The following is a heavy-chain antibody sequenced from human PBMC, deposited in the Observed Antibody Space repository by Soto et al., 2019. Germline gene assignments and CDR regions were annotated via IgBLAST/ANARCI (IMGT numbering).Heavy chain of an antibody. CDR2: IYSGGST. CDR3: ARGYYDSSGYPVDY. J-gene: IGHJ4*02. CDR1: GFTVSSNY. Sequence: EVQLVETGGGLIQPGGSLRLSCAASGFTVSSNYMSWVRQAPGQGLEWVSVIYSGGSTYYADSVKGRFTISRDNSKNTLYLQMNSLRAEDTAVYYCARGYYDSSGYPVDYWGQGTLVTVSS. D-gene: IGHD3-22*01. V-gene: IGHV3-53*02.